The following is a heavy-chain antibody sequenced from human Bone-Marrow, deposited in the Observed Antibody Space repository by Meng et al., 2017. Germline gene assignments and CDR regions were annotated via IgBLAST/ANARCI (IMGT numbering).Heavy chain of an antibody. CDR1: GFPFSSYA. CDR3: AKDGLGYLIPAAN. CDR2: ISDRGGST. D-gene: IGHD2-2*01. V-gene: IGHV3-23*01. Sequence: GGSLRLSCAASGFPFSSYAMNWVRQAPGKGLEWVSSISDRGGSTFYADSVKGRFAISRDNSKNTVYLTMNSLRVEDTAVYYCAKDGLGYLIPAANWGQGTLVTVSS. J-gene: IGHJ4*02.